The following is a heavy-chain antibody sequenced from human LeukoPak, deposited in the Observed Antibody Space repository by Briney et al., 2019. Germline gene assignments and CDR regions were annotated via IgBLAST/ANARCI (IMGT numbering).Heavy chain of an antibody. CDR3: AKESTSGAFDI. CDR1: GFTFSSSA. Sequence: GGSLRLSCAASGFTFSSSAMNWVRQAPGKGLVWVSAMTGVGGNTYYADSVKGRFTISRDNSKNTLYLQMNSLRAEDTAVYYCAKESTSGAFDIWGQGTMVTVSS. D-gene: IGHD2/OR15-2a*01. CDR2: MTGVGGNT. J-gene: IGHJ3*02. V-gene: IGHV3-23*01.